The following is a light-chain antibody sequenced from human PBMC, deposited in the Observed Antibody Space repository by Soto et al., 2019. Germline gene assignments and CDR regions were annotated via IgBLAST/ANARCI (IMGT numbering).Light chain of an antibody. CDR3: QHSDRIPIT. Sequence: DIQMTQSPSALSASVGDRVTIPCRASQTITRNLKWYQQKPGTPPKLLIYAASSWQSGVPSRFSGSGSETALTLASRSPQPEAFATYHCQHSDRIPITFGQGTRLEIK. CDR1: QTITRN. J-gene: IGKJ5*01. V-gene: IGKV1-39*01. CDR2: AAS.